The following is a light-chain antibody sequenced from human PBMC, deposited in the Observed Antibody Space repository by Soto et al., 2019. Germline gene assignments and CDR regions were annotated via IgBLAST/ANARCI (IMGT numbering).Light chain of an antibody. J-gene: IGKJ1*01. Sequence: EIVLTQSPGTLSLSPGERATLSCRASQSFDAKYLAWYRQIPGQTPRLLMYGASIRAPGIPDRFSGSGSGTGLTLTISKLEPEDFAVYYCHHYSGSSRAFGPGTKVEIK. V-gene: IGKV3-20*01. CDR2: GAS. CDR1: QSFDAKY. CDR3: HHYSGSSRA.